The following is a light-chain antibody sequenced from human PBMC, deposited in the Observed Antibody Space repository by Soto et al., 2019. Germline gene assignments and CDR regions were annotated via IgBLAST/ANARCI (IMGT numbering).Light chain of an antibody. J-gene: IGLJ3*02. Sequence: SYELTQPSSVSVSPGQTARITCSGDVLAKKYARWFQQKPGQAPVLVIYKDSERPSGIPEQFSGSSSGTTVTLTISGAQVEEEADYYVYSAADNKRVFGGGTKPTVL. CDR3: YSAADNKRV. CDR1: VLAKKY. CDR2: KDS. V-gene: IGLV3-27*01.